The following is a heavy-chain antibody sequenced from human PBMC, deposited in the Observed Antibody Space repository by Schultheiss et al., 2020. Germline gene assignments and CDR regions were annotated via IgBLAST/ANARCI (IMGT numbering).Heavy chain of an antibody. J-gene: IGHJ4*02. D-gene: IGHD6-6*01. V-gene: IGHV1-46*01. CDR1: GYTFTGYY. CDR2: INPSGGST. Sequence: ASVKVSCKASGYTFTGYYMHWVRQAPGQGLEWMGIINPSGGSTSYAQKFQGRVTMTRDTSTSTVYMELSSLRSEDTAVYYCSRSMTARLWGDRPSFDHWGQGSLVTVSS. CDR3: SRSMTARLWGDRPSFDH.